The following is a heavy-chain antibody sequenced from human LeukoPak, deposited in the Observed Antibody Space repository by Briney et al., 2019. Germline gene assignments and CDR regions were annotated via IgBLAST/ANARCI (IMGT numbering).Heavy chain of an antibody. CDR1: GFTLSTYW. D-gene: IGHD3-16*01. Sequence: GSLRLSCEASGFTLSTYWMNWVRQVPGKGLDWVANINPDGSGKRYVDSVKGRLTIARDNADNSLSLQMNSLRAEDTAVYYCASWGAGGNSWGQGTLVTVSS. CDR3: ASWGAGGNS. CDR2: INPDGSGK. J-gene: IGHJ4*02. V-gene: IGHV3-7*01.